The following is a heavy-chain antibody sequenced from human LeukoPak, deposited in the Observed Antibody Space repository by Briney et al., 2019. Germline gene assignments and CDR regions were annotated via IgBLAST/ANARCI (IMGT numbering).Heavy chain of an antibody. Sequence: GSLLLSCAASGFSFSSYGMHWVRPAPGKGLEWVAVIWYDGSNKYYADSVKGRFTIARDNSKNTLYLQMNSLRAEDTAVYYCARESLVLELYFDYWGQGTLVTVSS. CDR2: IWYDGSNK. J-gene: IGHJ4*02. CDR1: GFSFSSYG. D-gene: IGHD1-7*01. V-gene: IGHV3-33*01. CDR3: ARESLVLELYFDY.